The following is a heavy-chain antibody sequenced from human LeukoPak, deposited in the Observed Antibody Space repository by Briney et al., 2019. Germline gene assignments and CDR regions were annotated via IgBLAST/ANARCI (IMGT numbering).Heavy chain of an antibody. CDR1: GFSFSSYW. CDR3: ARVGERDKFALIEGRFDP. CDR2: IRQDVGEK. D-gene: IGHD2-21*01. Sequence: GGSLRLSCAASGFSFSSYWMSWVRQALGKGLECVANIRQDVGEKYYLDYVKGRFTISRDNAKDSVHLPMNRLRAEDTAVYYCARVGERDKFALIEGRFDPWGQGTLVTVSS. V-gene: IGHV3-7*01. J-gene: IGHJ5*02.